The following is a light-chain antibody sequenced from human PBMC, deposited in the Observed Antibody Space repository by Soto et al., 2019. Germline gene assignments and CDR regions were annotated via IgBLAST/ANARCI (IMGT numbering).Light chain of an antibody. CDR1: SSDVGSYNF. CDR2: EVS. J-gene: IGLJ1*01. CDR3: CADAGRSTYV. Sequence: QSALTQPASVSGPPGQSITISCTRTSSDVGSYNFVSWYQQHPGEVPKVMIYEVSKRPSGVSDRFSGSKSGNTASLTISGLQAEDEADYYCCADAGRSTYVFGTGTKVTVL. V-gene: IGLV2-23*02.